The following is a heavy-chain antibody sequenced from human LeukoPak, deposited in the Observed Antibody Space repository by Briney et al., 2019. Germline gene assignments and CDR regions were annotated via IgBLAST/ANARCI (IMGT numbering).Heavy chain of an antibody. CDR3: ARVGCGDCYSEGRYFDY. J-gene: IGHJ4*02. CDR1: GYTFTSYG. V-gene: IGHV1-18*01. D-gene: IGHD2-21*02. CDR2: ISAYNGNT. Sequence: GASVKVSCKASGYTFTSYGISWVRQAPGQGLEWMGWISAYNGNTNYAQKLQGRVTMTTDTSTSTAYMELRSLRSDDTAVYYCARVGCGDCYSEGRYFDYWGQGTLVTVSS.